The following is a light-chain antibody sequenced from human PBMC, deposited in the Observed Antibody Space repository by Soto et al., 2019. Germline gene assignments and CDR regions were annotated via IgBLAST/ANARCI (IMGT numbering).Light chain of an antibody. CDR2: EAC. CDR3: QRHNTDTRAWA. CDR1: KTISGG. Sequence: DIQMTQSPSTLSASVLDRVTITCRASKTISGGLAWYQLKTGEAPKLLIYEACALRWGVPLRFSGSGCGTELQLTISSMQLEDFETDVCQRHNTDTRAWAFGQGTKVDIK. V-gene: IGKV1-5*03. J-gene: IGKJ1*01.